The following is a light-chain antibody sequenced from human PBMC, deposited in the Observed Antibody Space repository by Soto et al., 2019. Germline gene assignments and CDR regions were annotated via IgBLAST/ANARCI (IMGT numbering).Light chain of an antibody. CDR1: QSVSYY. CDR3: QQRSSWPQT. V-gene: IGKV3-11*01. J-gene: IGKJ1*01. CDR2: DAS. Sequence: VLTQSADVLSLSPGERATLSCRASQSVSYYLAWYQQKPGQAPRLLIYDASNRATGIPARFSGSGSGTDFTLTISSLEHEDFEVYYCQQRSSWPQTFGQGTKVDIK.